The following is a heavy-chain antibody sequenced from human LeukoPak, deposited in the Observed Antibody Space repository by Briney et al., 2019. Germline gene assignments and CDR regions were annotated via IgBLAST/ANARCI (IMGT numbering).Heavy chain of an antibody. D-gene: IGHD4-11*01. CDR3: AKAFDYNGLRGEGGSFDC. J-gene: IGHJ4*02. Sequence: GGSLRLSCVASGFNFSKNDMHWVRQTTERGLQWVSAIGVGGDTYYADPVKGRFTISRENGKNSVYLQMNSLRAGDTALYFCAKAFDYNGLRGEGGSFDCWGQGALFTVSS. CDR2: IGVGGDT. CDR1: GFNFSKND. V-gene: IGHV3-13*01.